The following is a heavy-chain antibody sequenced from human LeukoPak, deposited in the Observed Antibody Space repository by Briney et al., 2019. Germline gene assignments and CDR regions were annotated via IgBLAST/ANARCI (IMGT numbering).Heavy chain of an antibody. CDR3: ARAPPPMYYYDSSGYLFDY. Sequence: GGSLRLSCAVSGFTFSSDWMIWVRQAPGKGLEWVANIKQDGSEKYYVDSVKGRFTTSRDNAKNSLYLQMNSLRAEDTAVYYCARAPPPMYYYDSSGYLFDYWGQGTLVTVSS. CDR2: IKQDGSEK. CDR1: GFTFSSDW. J-gene: IGHJ4*02. V-gene: IGHV3-7*01. D-gene: IGHD3-22*01.